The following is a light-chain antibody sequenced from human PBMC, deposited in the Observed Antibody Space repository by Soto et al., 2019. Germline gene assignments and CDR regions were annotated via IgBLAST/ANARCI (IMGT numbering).Light chain of an antibody. J-gene: IGLJ1*01. V-gene: IGLV1-44*01. CDR2: NNN. CDR3: SSWDDSLNGYV. Sequence: QSVLTQPPSASGTPGQRVTISCSGGSSNIVTNAVNWYQQLPGTAPKLLIYNNNQRPSGVPVRFSGSKSGTSAALSISGLQSEDEAPYYCSSWDDSLNGYVLGTGTKLTVL. CDR1: SSNIVTNA.